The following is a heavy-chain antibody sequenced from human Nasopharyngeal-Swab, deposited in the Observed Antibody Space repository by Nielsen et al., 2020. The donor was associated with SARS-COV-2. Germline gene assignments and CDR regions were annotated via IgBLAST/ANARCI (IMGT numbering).Heavy chain of an antibody. CDR3: ARDGGDIVAVVAATYLGY. V-gene: IGHV3-21*01. D-gene: IGHD2-15*01. CDR1: GFTFSSYS. CDR2: ISSSSYI. J-gene: IGHJ4*02. Sequence: GGSLRLSCAASGFTFSSYSMNWVRQAPGKGLEWVSSISSSSYIYYADSVKGRFTISRDNAKNSLYLQMNSLRAEDTAVYYCARDGGDIVAVVAATYLGYWGQGTLVTVSS.